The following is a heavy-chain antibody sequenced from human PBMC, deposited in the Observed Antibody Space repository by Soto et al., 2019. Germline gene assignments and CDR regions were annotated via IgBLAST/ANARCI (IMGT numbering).Heavy chain of an antibody. J-gene: IGHJ4*02. CDR2: ISWNSGSI. Sequence: EVQLVESGGCLVQPGRSLRLSCAASGFTFDDYAMHWVRQAPGKGLEWVSGISWNSGSIGYADSVKGRFTISRDNAKNSLYLQMNSLRAEDTALYYCAKDKGSHYGDYSMGFDYWGQGTLVTVSS. V-gene: IGHV3-9*01. D-gene: IGHD4-17*01. CDR3: AKDKGSHYGDYSMGFDY. CDR1: GFTFDDYA.